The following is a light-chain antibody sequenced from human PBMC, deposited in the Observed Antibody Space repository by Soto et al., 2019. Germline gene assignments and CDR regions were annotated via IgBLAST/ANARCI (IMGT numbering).Light chain of an antibody. CDR1: SSDVGGYKY. J-gene: IGLJ1*01. Sequence: QSALTQPPSASGSPGQSVTISCTGTSSDVGGYKYVSWYQQHPGKAPKLMIFEVNKRPSGVPDRFSGSKSGNTASLTVSGLQAEDEPDYYCTSYAGINNVGVFGTGTKLTFL. CDR3: TSYAGINNVGV. V-gene: IGLV2-8*01. CDR2: EVN.